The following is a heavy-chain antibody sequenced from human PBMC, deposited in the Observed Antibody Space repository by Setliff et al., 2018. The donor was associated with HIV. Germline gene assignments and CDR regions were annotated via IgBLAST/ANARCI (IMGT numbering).Heavy chain of an antibody. V-gene: IGHV4-59*01. J-gene: IGHJ4*02. CDR3: ARGRDKYGPIDY. D-gene: IGHD3-10*01. CDR2: IHYSGST. CDR1: GGSISSYS. Sequence: SETLSLTCTVSGGSISSYSWSWIRQPPGKGLEWIGNIHYSGSTNYNPSLKSRVTISVDTSRSQFSLKLSSVTAADTAVYYCARGRDKYGPIDYWGQGTLVTVSS.